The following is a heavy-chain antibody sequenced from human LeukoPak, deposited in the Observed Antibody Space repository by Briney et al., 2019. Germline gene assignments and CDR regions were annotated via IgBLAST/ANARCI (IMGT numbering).Heavy chain of an antibody. V-gene: IGHV1-69*04. Sequence: ASVKVSCKASGGTFSSYTISWVRQAPGQGLEWMGRIIPILGIANYAQKFQGRVTITADKSTSTAYMELSSLRSEDTAVYYRARDIAYYDSSGGPNWFDPWGQGTLVTVSS. D-gene: IGHD3-22*01. CDR2: IIPILGIA. J-gene: IGHJ5*02. CDR3: ARDIAYYDSSGGPNWFDP. CDR1: GGTFSSYT.